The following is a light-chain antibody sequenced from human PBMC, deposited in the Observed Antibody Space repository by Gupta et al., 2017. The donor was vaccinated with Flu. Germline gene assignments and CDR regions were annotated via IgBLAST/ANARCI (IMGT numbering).Light chain of an antibody. V-gene: IGKV3-20*01. CDR1: QSVSSNY. J-gene: IGKJ2*01. CDR2: GAS. Sequence: EIALTQSPGTLSQSPGERATLSCRASQSVSSNYLAWYQQKPGQAPRLLIYGASTRATGIPDRFSGSGSGTDFTLTISRLEPEDFAVYYCQQYGSSPGYTFGQGTKLEIK. CDR3: QQYGSSPGYT.